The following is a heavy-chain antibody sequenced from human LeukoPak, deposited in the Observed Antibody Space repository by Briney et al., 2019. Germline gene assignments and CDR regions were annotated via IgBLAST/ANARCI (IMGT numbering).Heavy chain of an antibody. CDR3: ARGEAVAGNDH. Sequence: PGGSLRLSCAASGFTFSSYSMNWVRQAPGKGLEWVSYISSSSSTIYYADSVKGRFTISRDNAKKTLYLQMNSLRAEDTAMYYCARGEAVAGNDHWGQGALVTVSS. CDR2: ISSSSSTI. D-gene: IGHD6-19*01. CDR1: GFTFSSYS. J-gene: IGHJ4*02. V-gene: IGHV3-48*04.